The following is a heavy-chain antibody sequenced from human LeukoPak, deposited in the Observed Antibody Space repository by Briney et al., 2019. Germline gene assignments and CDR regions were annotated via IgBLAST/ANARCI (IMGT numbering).Heavy chain of an antibody. Sequence: GGSLRLSCAASGFTFSAYAMSWVRQAPGRGLEWVSDISGNGGSTYYADSVKGRFTISRDNSKNTLYLQMNSLRAEDTAVYYCAKDHDFWSGYSDYWGQGTLVTVSS. V-gene: IGHV3-23*01. CDR2: ISGNGGST. CDR1: GFTFSAYA. J-gene: IGHJ4*02. D-gene: IGHD3-3*01. CDR3: AKDHDFWSGYSDY.